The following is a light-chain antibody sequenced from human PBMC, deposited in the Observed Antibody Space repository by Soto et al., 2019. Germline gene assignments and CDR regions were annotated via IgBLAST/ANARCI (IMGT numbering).Light chain of an antibody. CDR3: QQCYSTSWT. J-gene: IGKJ1*01. CDR2: AAS. V-gene: IGKV1-39*01. Sequence: DIQMTQSPSSLSASVGDRVTITCRASQSISSYLNWYQQKPGKAPKLLIYAASSLQSGVPSRFSGSGSGTDFTLTISGLQHEDVATYYCQQCYSTSWTFGQGTKVEIK. CDR1: QSISSY.